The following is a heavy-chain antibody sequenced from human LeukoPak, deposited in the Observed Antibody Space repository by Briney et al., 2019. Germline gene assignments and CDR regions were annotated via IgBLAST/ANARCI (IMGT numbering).Heavy chain of an antibody. CDR3: AGVRGAVAGLG. Sequence: GGSLRLSCAASGLTFSSYAMHWVRQAPGKGLEWVAVISYDGRNKYYTDSVKGRFTISRDNSKNTLYLQMNSLRAEDTAVYYCAGVRGAVAGLGWGQGTLVTVSS. D-gene: IGHD6-19*01. V-gene: IGHV3-30*04. J-gene: IGHJ4*02. CDR2: ISYDGRNK. CDR1: GLTFSSYA.